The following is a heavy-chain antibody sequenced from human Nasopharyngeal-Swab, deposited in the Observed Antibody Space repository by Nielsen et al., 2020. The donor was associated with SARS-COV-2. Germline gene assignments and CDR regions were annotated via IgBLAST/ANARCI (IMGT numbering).Heavy chain of an antibody. D-gene: IGHD6-13*01. V-gene: IGHV4-39*01. CDR2: LYYNGNI. CDR3: VRCSSWYYFDY. Sequence: SETLSLTCTVSGDSIAFSTFYWGWIRHPPLNGLDWIGMLYYNGNIYQNPSLKSRFTITVDKSKNQFSLQLSSVTAADTAVYYCVRCSSWYYFDYWAQGTQVTVSS. CDR1: GDSIAFSTFY. J-gene: IGHJ4*02.